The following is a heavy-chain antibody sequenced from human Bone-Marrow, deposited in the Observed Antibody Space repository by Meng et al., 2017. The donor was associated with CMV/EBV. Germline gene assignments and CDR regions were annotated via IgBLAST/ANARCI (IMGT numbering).Heavy chain of an antibody. CDR3: EGTGLHFDY. Sequence: SGPTLVHLPQTRTLTCTFSVFSLSTSGMRVTWTRQPPGKALEWLARIDWDDDKFYSTYLKTGLTLSKDTSKNQVVLTMTNMDPVDTATYYCEGTGLHFDYWGQGTLVTVSS. CDR1: VFSLSTSGMR. V-gene: IGHV2-70D*14. D-gene: IGHD2-21*02. CDR2: IDWDDDK. J-gene: IGHJ4*02.